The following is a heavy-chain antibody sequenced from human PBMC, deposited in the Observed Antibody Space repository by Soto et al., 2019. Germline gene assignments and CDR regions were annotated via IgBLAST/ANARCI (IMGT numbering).Heavy chain of an antibody. V-gene: IGHV1-2*02. J-gene: IGHJ4*02. D-gene: IGHD1-26*01. CDR1: GYTFTGHY. Sequence: ASVKVSCKTSGYTFTGHYIHWVRQAPQQGPEWVGEIGPESGATGYAQKFRGRVTMTMDTSITTVYMELKNLSPDDTAVYYCGRGRSGQIVVFYWGQGTPVTVSS. CDR3: GRGRSGQIVVFY. CDR2: IGPESGAT.